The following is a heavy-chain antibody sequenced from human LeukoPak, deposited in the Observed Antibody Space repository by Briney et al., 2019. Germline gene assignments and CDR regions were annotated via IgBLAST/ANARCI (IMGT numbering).Heavy chain of an antibody. CDR2: IYYTGVT. V-gene: IGHV4-59*12. CDR1: GDSITTYY. J-gene: IGHJ3*02. CDR3: ARVVVGFDI. D-gene: IGHD2-15*01. Sequence: SETLSLTCTVSGDSITTYYWSWIRQPPGKGLEYIGYIYYTGVTNYQPSLKSRVTMSLDTSKNQFSLKLSSVTAADTAVYYCARVVVGFDIWGQGTMVTVSS.